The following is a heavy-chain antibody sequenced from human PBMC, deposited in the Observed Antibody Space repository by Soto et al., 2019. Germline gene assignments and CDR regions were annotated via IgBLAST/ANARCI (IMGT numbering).Heavy chain of an antibody. Sequence: QVQLQESGPGLVKPSQTLSLACTVSGGSINSRDHYWSWIRQPPGKGLEWIGHVYNSGSSYYNPSLKSRLTISVDTSKNQFSLKLNSVTAADTAVYYCARVALYTKEGTYYFDHWGQGTLVTVSS. J-gene: IGHJ4*02. CDR1: GGSINSRDHY. CDR3: ARVALYTKEGTYYFDH. CDR2: VYNSGSS. V-gene: IGHV4-30-4*01. D-gene: IGHD3-10*01.